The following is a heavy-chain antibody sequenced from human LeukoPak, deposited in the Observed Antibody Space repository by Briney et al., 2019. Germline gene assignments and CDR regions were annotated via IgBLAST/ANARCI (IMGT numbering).Heavy chain of an antibody. Sequence: PGGSLRLSCAASGFTFSSYEMNWVRQAPGKGLEWIGEINHSGSTNYNPSLKSRVTISVDTSKNQFSLKLSSVTAADTAVYYCARELQYYYYMDVWGKGTTVTVSS. D-gene: IGHD1-26*01. CDR1: GFTFSSYE. CDR3: ARELQYYYYMDV. V-gene: IGHV4-34*01. J-gene: IGHJ6*03. CDR2: INHSGST.